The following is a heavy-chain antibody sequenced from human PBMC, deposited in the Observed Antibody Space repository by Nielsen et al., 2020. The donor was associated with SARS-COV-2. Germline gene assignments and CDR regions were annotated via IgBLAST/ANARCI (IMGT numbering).Heavy chain of an antibody. V-gene: IGHV3-74*01. J-gene: IGHJ6*02. D-gene: IGHD6-13*01. CDR3: AKDHAEQQLEDYSYHGMDV. CDR2: INSDGSST. Sequence: WIRQSPGKGLVWVSRINSDGSSTSYADSVRGRFTISRDNSKSTLYLQMKSLRVEDTAVYYCAKDHAEQQLEDYSYHGMDVWGQGTTVTVSS.